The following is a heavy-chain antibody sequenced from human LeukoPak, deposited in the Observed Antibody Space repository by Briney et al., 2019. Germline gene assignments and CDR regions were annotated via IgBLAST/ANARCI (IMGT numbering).Heavy chain of an antibody. D-gene: IGHD2-15*01. CDR1: GYSFTSHY. Sequence: ASVKVSCKASGYSFTSHYMHWVRRAPGQGLEWLGLINPSGSSTLYAQKFQGRVTMTRDMSTTTDYMGLSSLRSEDTAVYYCARAGGYCGRISCPYYFDYWGQGSLVAVSS. CDR3: ARAGGYCGRISCPYYFDY. CDR2: INPSGSST. J-gene: IGHJ4*02. V-gene: IGHV1-46*01.